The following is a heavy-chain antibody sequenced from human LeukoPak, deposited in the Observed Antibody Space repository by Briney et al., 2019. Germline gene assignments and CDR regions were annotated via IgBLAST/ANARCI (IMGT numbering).Heavy chain of an antibody. CDR1: GGSFSGYY. CDR3: ARGRSESDYGDYVGFGY. CDR2: INHSGST. Sequence: SETLSLTCAVYGGSFSGYYWSWIRQPPGKGLEWIGEINHSGSTNYNPSLKSRVTISVDTSKNQFSLKLSSVTAADTAVYYCARGRSESDYGDYVGFGYWGQGTLLTVSP. J-gene: IGHJ4*02. D-gene: IGHD4-17*01. V-gene: IGHV4-34*01.